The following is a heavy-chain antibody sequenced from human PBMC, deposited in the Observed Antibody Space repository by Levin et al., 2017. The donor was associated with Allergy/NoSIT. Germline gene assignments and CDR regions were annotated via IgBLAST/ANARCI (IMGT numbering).Heavy chain of an antibody. J-gene: IGHJ4*02. CDR2: INHSGST. CDR1: GGSFSGYY. V-gene: IGHV4-34*01. Sequence: RSQTLSLTCAVYGGSFSGYYWSWIRQPPGKGLEWIGEINHSGSTNYNPSLKSRVTISVDTSKNQFSLKLSSVTAADTAVYYCARMDDYGDEVGLDWGQGTLVTVSS. CDR3: ARMDDYGDEVGLD. D-gene: IGHD4-17*01.